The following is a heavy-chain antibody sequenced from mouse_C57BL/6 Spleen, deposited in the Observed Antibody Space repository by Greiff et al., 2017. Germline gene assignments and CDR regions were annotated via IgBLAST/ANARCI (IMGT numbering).Heavy chain of an antibody. V-gene: IGHV1-81*01. D-gene: IGHD3-1*01. Sequence: QVQLKQSGAELARPGASVKLSCKASGYTFTSYGISWVKQRTGQGLEWIGEIYPRSGNTYYNEKFKGKATLTADKSSSTAYMELRSLTSEDSAVYFCARSGRDYAMDDWGQGTSVTVSS. CDR1: GYTFTSYG. CDR3: ARSGRDYAMDD. CDR2: IYPRSGNT. J-gene: IGHJ4*01.